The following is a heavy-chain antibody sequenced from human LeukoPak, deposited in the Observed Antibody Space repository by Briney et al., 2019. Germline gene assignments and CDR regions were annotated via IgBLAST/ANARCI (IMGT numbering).Heavy chain of an antibody. J-gene: IGHJ4*02. V-gene: IGHV1-18*04. CDR2: ISAYNGNT. CDR3: ARSNYDILTGYPHLDY. Sequence: ASVKVSCKASGYTFTSYGISWVRQAPGQGLEWMGWISAYNGNTNYAQKLQGRVTMTTDTSTSTAYMELRSLRSDDTAVYYYARSNYDILTGYPHLDYWGQGTLVTVSS. CDR1: GYTFTSYG. D-gene: IGHD3-9*01.